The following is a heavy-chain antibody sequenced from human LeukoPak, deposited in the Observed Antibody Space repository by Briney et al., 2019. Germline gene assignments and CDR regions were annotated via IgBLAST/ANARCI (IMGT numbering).Heavy chain of an antibody. CDR2: INTDGSCT. Sequence: GGSLRLSCAASGFTFSSYWMHWVRHAPGKGLVWVSRINTDGSCTSYADSVKGRFTISRDNAKSTLYLQMNSLRAEHTSVYYCTKDRRYCTSSSCSDPYFEQWGQGPLVSVSS. CDR3: TKDRRYCTSSSCSDPYFEQ. J-gene: IGHJ4*02. CDR1: GFTFSSYW. V-gene: IGHV3-74*01. D-gene: IGHD2-2*01.